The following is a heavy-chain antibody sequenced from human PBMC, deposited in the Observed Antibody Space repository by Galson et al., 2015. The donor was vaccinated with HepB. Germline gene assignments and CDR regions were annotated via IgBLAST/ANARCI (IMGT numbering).Heavy chain of an antibody. D-gene: IGHD3-22*01. V-gene: IGHV3-15*01. J-gene: IGHJ4*02. CDR3: AIDDYYDTSGPGPFDYFDY. CDR1: GFRFSQAW. CDR2: IKSKFDGETT. Sequence: SLRLSCAGSGFRFSQAWMSWVRQAPGKGLEWVGRIKSKFDGETTDYAAPVKGRFTISRDDSKNTLYLQMNSLKTEDTAVYYCAIDDYYDTSGPGPFDYFDYWGQGTLVTVSS.